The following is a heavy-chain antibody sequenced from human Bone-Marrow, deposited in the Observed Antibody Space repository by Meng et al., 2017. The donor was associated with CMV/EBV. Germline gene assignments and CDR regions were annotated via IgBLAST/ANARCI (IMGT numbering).Heavy chain of an antibody. CDR1: GFTFSSYS. CDR3: ARDDRGSYYSYYYGMDV. J-gene: IGHJ6*02. CDR2: ISSSSSTI. Sequence: GESLKISCAASGFTFSSYSMNWVRQAPGKGLEWVSYISSSSSTIYYADSVKGRFTISRDNAKNSLYLQMNSLRAEDTAVYYCARDDRGSYYSYYYGMDVWGQGTTVTVSS. V-gene: IGHV3-48*04. D-gene: IGHD1-26*01.